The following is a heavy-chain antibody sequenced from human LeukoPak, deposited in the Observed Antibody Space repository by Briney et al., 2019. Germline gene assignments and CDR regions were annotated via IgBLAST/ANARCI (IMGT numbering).Heavy chain of an antibody. D-gene: IGHD6-13*01. CDR3: ARDTFEPLVIDF. V-gene: IGHV3-21*05. J-gene: IGHJ4*02. CDR1: GFSFRRYA. CDR2: VNAESTDI. Sequence: GGSLRLSCAASGFSFRRYAMNWVRQAPGRGLEWVAYVNAESTDILYADSVRGRFTISRDNAKNSLYLQMNSLRAEDRGVYYCARDTFEPLVIDFWGQGTLVTVSS.